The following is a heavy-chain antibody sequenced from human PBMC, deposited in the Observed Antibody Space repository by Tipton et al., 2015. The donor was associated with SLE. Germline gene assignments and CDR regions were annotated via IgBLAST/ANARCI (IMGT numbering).Heavy chain of an antibody. CDR1: GGSITTVGYY. D-gene: IGHD6-13*01. V-gene: IGHV4-31*03. CDR3: ARVSGGIAYMDV. Sequence: LRLSCTVSGGSITTVGYYWSWNRQHPGKGLEWIGYIYDSKSTYYNPSLKSRLTMSADTSKNQISLKLSSVTAADTAVYYCARVSGGIAYMDVWGKGTTATFSS. J-gene: IGHJ6*03. CDR2: IYDSKST.